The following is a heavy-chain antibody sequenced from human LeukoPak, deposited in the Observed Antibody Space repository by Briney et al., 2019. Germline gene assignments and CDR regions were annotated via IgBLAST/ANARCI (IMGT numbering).Heavy chain of an antibody. D-gene: IGHD1-14*01. CDR2: ISIGTSTI. V-gene: IGHV3-48*03. CDR3: GREILEPSKTLTY. Sequence: GGSLRLSCAAAGFTFSSYEMNSVRQAARKGREWGSYISIGTSTIYYADSVKGRFTISRDNAKNSMYLQMNSLRAEDTAVYYCGREILEPSKTLTYWGQGSLITVSS. J-gene: IGHJ4*02. CDR1: GFTFSSYE.